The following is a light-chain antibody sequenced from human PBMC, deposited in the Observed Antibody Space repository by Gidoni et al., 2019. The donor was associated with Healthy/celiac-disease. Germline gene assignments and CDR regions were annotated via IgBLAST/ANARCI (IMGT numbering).Light chain of an antibody. V-gene: IGLV1-40*01. CDR3: QSYDSSLSGPHAV. CDR2: VNS. CDR1: SSNIGAGYD. Sequence: QSVLTQPPSVSGPPGPRVTISCPGSSSNIGAGYDVHWYQQVPGTAPKPLIDVNSNRPSGVPDRFSGSKSGTSASLAITGLQAEDEADYYCQSYDSSLSGPHAVFGGGTQLTVL. J-gene: IGLJ7*01.